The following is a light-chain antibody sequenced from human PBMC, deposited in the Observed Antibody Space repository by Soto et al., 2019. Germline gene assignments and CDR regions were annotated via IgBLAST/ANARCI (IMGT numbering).Light chain of an antibody. CDR2: GAS. Sequence: EIVLTQSPVTLSVSTGERATLSCRASQSVGNKLGWYQQRPGQAPRLLIIGASTRATGVPAKFSGSGSGTEFSLTINNLQSEDSAIYYCHQYASWSPFTFGQETRLAIK. J-gene: IGKJ5*01. CDR3: HQYASWSPFT. V-gene: IGKV3-15*01. CDR1: QSVGNK.